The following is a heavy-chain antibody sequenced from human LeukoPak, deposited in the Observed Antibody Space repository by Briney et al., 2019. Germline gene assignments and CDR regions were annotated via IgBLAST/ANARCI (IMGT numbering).Heavy chain of an antibody. CDR2: ISYDGSNK. CDR1: DFTFSFYW. Sequence: GGSLRLSCAASDFTFSFYWITWVRQAPGKGLEWVAVISYDGSNKYYADSVKGRFTISRDNSKDTLYLQMNSLRAEDTAVYYCAREPPWRGPPFGNYGMDVWGQGTTVTVSS. J-gene: IGHJ6*02. V-gene: IGHV3-30*03. D-gene: IGHD3-16*01. CDR3: AREPPWRGPPFGNYGMDV.